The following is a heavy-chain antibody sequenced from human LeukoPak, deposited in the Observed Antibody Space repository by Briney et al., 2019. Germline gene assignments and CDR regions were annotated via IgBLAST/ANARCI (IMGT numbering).Heavy chain of an antibody. D-gene: IGHD3-3*01. CDR3: ARDWSGQYYFDY. CDR1: GYTFTSYG. CDR2: ISPYNGNT. V-gene: IGHV1-18*01. J-gene: IGHJ4*02. Sequence: ASVKVSCKASGYTFTSYGISWVRQAPGQGLEWMGWISPYNGNTDYAQKLQGRVTMTTDTSTSTAYMQLRSLRSDDAAVCYCARDWSGQYYFDYWGQGTLVTVSS.